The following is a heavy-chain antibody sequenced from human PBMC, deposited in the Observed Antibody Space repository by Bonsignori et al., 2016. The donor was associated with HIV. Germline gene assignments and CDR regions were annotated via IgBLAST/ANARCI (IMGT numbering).Heavy chain of an antibody. J-gene: IGHJ6*03. CDR2: ISSSSSYI. Sequence: WIRQPPGKGLEWVSSISSSSSYIYYADSVKGRFTISRDNAKNSLYLQMNSLRAEDTAVYYCARASVYDFWSPSGDYYYYYMDVWGKGTTVTVSS. CDR3: ARASVYDFWSPSGDYYYYYMDV. D-gene: IGHD3-3*01. V-gene: IGHV3-21*01.